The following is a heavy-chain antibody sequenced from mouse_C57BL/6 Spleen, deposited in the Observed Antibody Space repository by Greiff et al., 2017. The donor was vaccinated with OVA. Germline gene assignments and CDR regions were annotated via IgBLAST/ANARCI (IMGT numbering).Heavy chain of an antibody. CDR2: ISSGSSTI. CDR3: ARADYGSNYAMDY. V-gene: IGHV5-17*01. D-gene: IGHD1-1*01. CDR1: GFTFSDYG. Sequence: EVKLMESGGGLVKPGGSLKLSCAASGFTFSDYGMHWVRQAPEKGLEWVAYISSGSSTIYYADTVKGRFTISRDNAKNTLFLQMTSLRSEDTAMYYCARADYGSNYAMDYWGQGTSVTVSS. J-gene: IGHJ4*01.